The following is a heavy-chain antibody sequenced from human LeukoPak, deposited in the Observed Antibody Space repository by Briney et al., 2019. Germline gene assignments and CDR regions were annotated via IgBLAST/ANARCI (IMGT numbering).Heavy chain of an antibody. CDR1: GGCISGYY. J-gene: IGHJ4*02. CDR2: IYFSGST. CDR3: ARDGSARYYFDY. Sequence: PSETLSLTCSVSGGCISGYYWSWIRQPPGKGLAWIGYIYFSGSTNYSPSLKSRVTISVDTSKNQFSLKLSSVTAADTAMYYCARDGSARYYFDYWGQGTLVTVSS. V-gene: IGHV4-59*01.